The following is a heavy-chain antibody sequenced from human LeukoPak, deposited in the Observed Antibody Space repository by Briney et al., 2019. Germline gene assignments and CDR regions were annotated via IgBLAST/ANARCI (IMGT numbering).Heavy chain of an antibody. CDR2: IGSSSSYI. CDR1: GFTFSSYS. J-gene: IGHJ4*02. V-gene: IGHV3-21*01. CDR3: ARGTRGYSGYDFDY. Sequence: GSLRLSCAASGFTFSSYSMNWVRQAPGKGLEWVSSIGSSSSYIYYADSVKGRFTISRDNAKNSLYLQMNSLRAEDTAVYYCARGTRGYSGYDFDYWGQGTLVTVSS. D-gene: IGHD5-12*01.